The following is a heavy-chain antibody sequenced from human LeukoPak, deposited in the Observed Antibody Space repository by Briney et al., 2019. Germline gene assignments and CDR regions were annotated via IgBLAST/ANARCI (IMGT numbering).Heavy chain of an antibody. CDR3: ARPAVRGPPDY. D-gene: IGHD3-10*01. CDR2: INHSGST. Sequence: GSLRLSCAASGFTFSSYSMNWVRQAPGKGLEWIGEINHSGSTNYNPSLKSRVTISVDTSKNQFSLKLSSVTAADTAVYYCARPAVRGPPDYWGQGTLVTVSS. J-gene: IGHJ4*02. V-gene: IGHV4-34*01. CDR1: GFTFSSYS.